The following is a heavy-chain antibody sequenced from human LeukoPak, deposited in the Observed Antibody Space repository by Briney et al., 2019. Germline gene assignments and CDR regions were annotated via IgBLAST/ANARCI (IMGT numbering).Heavy chain of an antibody. CDR2: ISAYNGNT. D-gene: IGHD6-6*01. J-gene: IGHJ5*02. CDR3: ARVRILYSSSSFGWFDP. V-gene: IGHV1-18*01. Sequence: GASVKVSCKASGYTFTSYGISWVRQAPGQGLEWMGWISAYNGNTNYAQKLQGRVTMTTDTSTSTAYMELRSLRSDDTAVYYCARVRILYSSSSFGWFDPWSQGTLVTVSS. CDR1: GYTFTSYG.